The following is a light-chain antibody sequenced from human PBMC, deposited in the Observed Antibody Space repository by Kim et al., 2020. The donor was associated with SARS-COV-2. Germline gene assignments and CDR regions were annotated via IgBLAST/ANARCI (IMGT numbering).Light chain of an antibody. Sequence: GDRVTITCRASQAIRNELGWYQQKPGKAPKVLIYAASTLQSGVSSRFSGSGSGTDFTLTISSLQPEDFATYYCLQDSRYPRTFGQGTKVDIK. J-gene: IGKJ1*01. CDR2: AAS. V-gene: IGKV1-6*01. CDR3: LQDSRYPRT. CDR1: QAIRNE.